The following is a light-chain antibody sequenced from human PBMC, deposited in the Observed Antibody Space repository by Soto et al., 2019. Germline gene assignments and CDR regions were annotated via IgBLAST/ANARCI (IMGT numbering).Light chain of an antibody. Sequence: QSALTQPASVSGSPGQSITLSCTGTSSDVGGYNYVSWYQHHPGKAPKLMIFDVSNRPSGVSNRFSGSKSGNTASLTISGLQPEDEADYYCSSYTTSNTRQIVCGTGTKLPVL. CDR3: SSYTTSNTRQIV. J-gene: IGLJ1*01. V-gene: IGLV2-14*03. CDR2: DVS. CDR1: SSDVGGYNY.